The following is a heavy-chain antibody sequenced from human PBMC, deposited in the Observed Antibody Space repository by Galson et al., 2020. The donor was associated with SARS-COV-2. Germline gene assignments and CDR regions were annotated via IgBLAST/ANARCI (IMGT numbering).Heavy chain of an antibody. V-gene: IGHV3-7*01. J-gene: IGHJ3*02. CDR3: ARENWDRRDLDAFDI. D-gene: IGHD1-26*01. Sequence: QLGESLKISCEASGFTFSAYWMTWVRQAPGKGLEWVADINQDGSEKRDVDSVRGRFTISRDNAKNLLFLQMSSLRVEDTAVYYCARENWDRRDLDAFDIWGQGQWSPSLQ. CDR2: INQDGSEK. CDR1: GFTFSAYW.